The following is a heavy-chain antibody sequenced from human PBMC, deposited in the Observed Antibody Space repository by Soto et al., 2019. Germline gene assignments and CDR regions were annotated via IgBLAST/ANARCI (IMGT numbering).Heavy chain of an antibody. V-gene: IGHV1-69*08. CDR3: ARDGQDDYGDYPLLRPREDWYFDL. CDR1: GGTFSSYT. Sequence: QVQLVQSGAEVKKPGSSVKVSCKASGGTFSSYTISWVRQAPGQGLEWMGRIIPILGIANYAQKFQGRVTITAGKSTSTAYMRLSSMKSEDTAVYYCARDGQDDYGDYPLLRPREDWYFDLWGSGTLVTVSS. J-gene: IGHJ2*01. D-gene: IGHD4-17*01. CDR2: IIPILGIA.